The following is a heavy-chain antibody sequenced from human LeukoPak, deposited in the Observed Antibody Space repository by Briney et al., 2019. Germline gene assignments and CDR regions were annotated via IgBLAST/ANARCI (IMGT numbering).Heavy chain of an antibody. CDR3: ASESPPDY. V-gene: IGHV3-53*01. CDR1: GFTVSSNL. CDR2: IYSGGGT. J-gene: IGHJ4*02. Sequence: GGSLRLSCAASGFTVSSNLMSWVRQAPGRGLEWVSLIYSGGGTYHADSVKGRFTISRDNSKNTLYLQMNSLRAEDTAVYYCASESPPDYWGQGTLVTVSS.